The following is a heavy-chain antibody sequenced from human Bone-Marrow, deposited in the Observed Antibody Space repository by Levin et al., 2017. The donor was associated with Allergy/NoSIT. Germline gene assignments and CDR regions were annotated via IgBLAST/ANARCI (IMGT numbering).Heavy chain of an antibody. Sequence: SETLSLTCTVSGGSISSGGYYWSWIRQHPGKGLEWIGYIYYSGSTYYNPSLKSRVTISVDTSKNQFSLKLSSVTAADTAVYYCARGGYSYGHNGGYFDYWGQGTLVTVSS. CDR3: ARGGYSYGHNGGYFDY. CDR2: IYYSGST. CDR1: GGSISSGGYY. J-gene: IGHJ4*02. D-gene: IGHD5-18*01. V-gene: IGHV4-31*03.